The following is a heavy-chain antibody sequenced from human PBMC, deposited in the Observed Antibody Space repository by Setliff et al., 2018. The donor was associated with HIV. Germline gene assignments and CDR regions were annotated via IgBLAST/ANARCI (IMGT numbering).Heavy chain of an antibody. Sequence: LSLTCTVSGGSISTSRYYWGWIRQPPGKGLEWIGSINYRGNTYYNPSLKSRAAISVDTSKNQISLKLSSVTAADTAVYYCARDPYPYGSGSYPGYWGQGTLVTVPQ. CDR3: ARDPYPYGSGSYPGY. J-gene: IGHJ4*02. D-gene: IGHD3-10*01. CDR2: INYRGNT. CDR1: GGSISTSRYY. V-gene: IGHV4-39*02.